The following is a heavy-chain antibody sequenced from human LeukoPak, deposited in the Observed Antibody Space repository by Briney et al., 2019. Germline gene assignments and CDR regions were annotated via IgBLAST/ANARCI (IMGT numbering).Heavy chain of an antibody. CDR2: FNPYSGGT. CDR3: ATLRRSGWYIGD. V-gene: IGHV1-2*02. Sequence: ASVKVSCKASGYTFTDYYIHWVRQAHGQGHGWMGWFNPYSGGTNYAEKFQGRVTMTRDTSITTAYMELSSLRSDDTAMYYCATLRRSGWYIGDWGQGTLVTVSS. J-gene: IGHJ4*02. CDR1: GYTFTDYY. D-gene: IGHD6-19*01.